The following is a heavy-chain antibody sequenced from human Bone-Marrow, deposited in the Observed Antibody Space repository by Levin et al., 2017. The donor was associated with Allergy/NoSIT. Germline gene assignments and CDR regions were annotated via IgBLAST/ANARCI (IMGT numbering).Heavy chain of an antibody. CDR1: GYTFTSYA. CDR2: INAGNGNT. V-gene: IGHV1-3*01. Sequence: GESLKISCKASGYTFTSYAMHWVRQAPGQRLEWMGWINAGNGNTKYSQKFQGRVTITRDTSASTAYMELSSLRSEDTAVYYCARDRASCYVYSSSWYYFDYWGQGTLVTVSS. J-gene: IGHJ4*02. CDR3: ARDRASCYVYSSSWYYFDY. D-gene: IGHD6-13*01.